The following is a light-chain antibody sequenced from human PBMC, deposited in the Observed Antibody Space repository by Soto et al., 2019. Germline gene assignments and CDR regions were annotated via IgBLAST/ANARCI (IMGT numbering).Light chain of an antibody. CDR2: GAS. CDR3: QQYNNWPFY. Sequence: EIVWTKSPGTLSLSPWERATLSCRASQSVSNNYLAWYQQKPGQAPRLLIYGASNRATGIPDRFSGSGSGTDFTLTISGLQSEDSAVYFCQQYNNWPFYFGQGTRLEIK. J-gene: IGKJ5*01. V-gene: IGKV3-20*01. CDR1: QSVSNNY.